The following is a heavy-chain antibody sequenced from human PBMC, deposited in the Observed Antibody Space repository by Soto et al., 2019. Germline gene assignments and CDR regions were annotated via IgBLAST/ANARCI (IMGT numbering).Heavy chain of an antibody. J-gene: IGHJ4*02. V-gene: IGHV5-51*01. CDR2: IFPGDSDT. Sequence: PGESLKISCKGSGDSFSNYWIAWVRQMPGKGLEWMGIIFPGDSDTRYSPSFQGQVTISADKSISTAYLQWSSLKASDTAMYYCARQPGGTEDYWGQGTLVTVSS. CDR3: ARQPGGTEDY. CDR1: GDSFSNYW. D-gene: IGHD2-15*01.